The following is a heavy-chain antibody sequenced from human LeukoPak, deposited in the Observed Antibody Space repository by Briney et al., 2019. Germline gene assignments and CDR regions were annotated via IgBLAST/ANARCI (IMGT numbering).Heavy chain of an antibody. V-gene: IGHV3-7*01. CDR2: INQNGSDK. J-gene: IGHJ4*02. CDR3: VGGDY. CDR1: GLTFSIHW. Sequence: GGSLRLSCAASGLTFSIHWMNWVRQAPGKGLECVANINQNGSDKYYVDSVKGRFTISRDNTKNSLYLQMNSLRAEDTAVYYCVGGDYWGQGTLVTVSS.